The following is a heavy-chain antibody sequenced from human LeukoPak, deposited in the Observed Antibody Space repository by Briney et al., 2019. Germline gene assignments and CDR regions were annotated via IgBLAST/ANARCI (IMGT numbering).Heavy chain of an antibody. CDR3: AKDIGSAVAGAFFDY. CDR2: ISWNSGSI. V-gene: IGHV3-9*01. Sequence: PGGSLRLSCAASGFTFDDYAMHWVRQPPGKGLEWVSGISWNSGSIGYADSVKGRFTISRDNAKNSLYLQMNSRRAEDTALYYCAKDIGSAVAGAFFDYWGQGTLVTVSS. D-gene: IGHD6-19*01. CDR1: GFTFDDYA. J-gene: IGHJ4*02.